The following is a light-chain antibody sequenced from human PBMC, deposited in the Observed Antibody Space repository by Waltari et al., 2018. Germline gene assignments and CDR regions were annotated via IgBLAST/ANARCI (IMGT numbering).Light chain of an antibody. J-gene: IGKJ1*01. CDR3: QQYNNWPPAT. CDR2: GAS. Sequence: EVEMTQSPATLSVSPGERATLSCRASHSGSRNLAWYQQKPGQAPRLLIFGASNRATGIPARFRGSGSGTEFTLTITSMQSEDFAVYYCQQYNNWPPATFGQGTKVEIK. CDR1: HSGSRN. V-gene: IGKV3-15*01.